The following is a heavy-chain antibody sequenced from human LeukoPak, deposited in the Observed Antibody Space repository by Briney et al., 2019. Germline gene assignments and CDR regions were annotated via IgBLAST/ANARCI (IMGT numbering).Heavy chain of an antibody. Sequence: AGGSLRLSCAASGFTFSSYAMRWVRQAPGKGLEWVSSLSGSGGTIYYADSVKGRFAISRDNSKNTLYLQMNSLRAEDTAVYYCATGISGRTFDSWGQGTLVTVSS. D-gene: IGHD6-19*01. CDR2: LSGSGGTI. CDR1: GFTFSSYA. J-gene: IGHJ4*02. V-gene: IGHV3-23*01. CDR3: ATGISGRTFDS.